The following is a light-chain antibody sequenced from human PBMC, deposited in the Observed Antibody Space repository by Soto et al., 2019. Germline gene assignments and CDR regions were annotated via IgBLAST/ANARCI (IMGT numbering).Light chain of an antibody. CDR2: GAS. J-gene: IGKJ1*01. CDR3: QQYGSSPGT. V-gene: IGKV3-20*01. CDR1: QSVSSSY. Sequence: EIVLTQSPATLSLSPGERATLSCRASQSVSSSYLAWYQQRLGQAPRLLIYGASSRATGIPDRFSGSGSGTDFTLTISRLEPEDFAVYYCQQYGSSPGTFGQGTKVEMK.